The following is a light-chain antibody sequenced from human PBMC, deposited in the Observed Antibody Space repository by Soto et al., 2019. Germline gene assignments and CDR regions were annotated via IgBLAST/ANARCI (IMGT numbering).Light chain of an antibody. CDR3: SSYTTSSTLV. CDR1: SSDVGGHNY. CDR2: EVS. J-gene: IGLJ2*01. Sequence: QSALTQPASVSGSPGQSITISCTGTSSDVGGHNYVSWYQQHPGIAPKLMISEVSNRPSGVSNRFSGSKSGNTASLTISGLQAEDEADYYCSSYTTSSTLVFGGGTKGTVL. V-gene: IGLV2-14*01.